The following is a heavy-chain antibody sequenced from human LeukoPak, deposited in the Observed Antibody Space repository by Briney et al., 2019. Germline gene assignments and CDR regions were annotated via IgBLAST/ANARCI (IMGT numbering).Heavy chain of an antibody. CDR2: IIPILGIA. CDR1: GGTFSSYT. Sequence: GSSVKVPCKASGGTFSSYTISWVRQAPGQGLEWMGRIIPILGIANYAQKFQGRVTITADKSTSTAYMELSSLRSEDTAVYYCARDGGYDSSGYHTYYFDYWGQGTLVTVSS. CDR3: ARDGGYDSSGYHTYYFDY. J-gene: IGHJ4*02. V-gene: IGHV1-69*04. D-gene: IGHD3-22*01.